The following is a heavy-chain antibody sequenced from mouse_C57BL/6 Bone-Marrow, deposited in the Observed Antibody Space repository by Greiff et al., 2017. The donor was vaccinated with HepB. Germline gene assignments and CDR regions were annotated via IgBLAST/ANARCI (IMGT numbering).Heavy chain of an antibody. CDR3: VRHPPSIYYDYDRFAY. Sequence: EVNVVESGGGLVQPKGSLKLSCAASGFSFNTYAMNWVRPAPGKGLEWVARIRSKSNNYATYYADSVKDRFTISRDDSESMLYLQMNNLKTEDTAMYYCVRHPPSIYYDYDRFAYWGQGTLVTVSA. D-gene: IGHD2-4*01. CDR1: GFSFNTYA. CDR2: IRSKSNNYAT. V-gene: IGHV10-1*01. J-gene: IGHJ3*01.